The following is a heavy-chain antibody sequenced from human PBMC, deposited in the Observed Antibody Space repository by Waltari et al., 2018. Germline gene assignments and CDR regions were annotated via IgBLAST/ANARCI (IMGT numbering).Heavy chain of an antibody. J-gene: IGHJ6*02. CDR3: ARPTRIAAVNPTGYYYGMDV. CDR1: GGTFSSYT. CDR2: IIPILGTA. V-gene: IGHV1-69*01. D-gene: IGHD6-13*01. Sequence: QVQLVQSGAEVKKPRSSVEVSCKAAGGTFSSYTISWVRQAPGQGLEWMGGIIPILGTANYAQKFQGRVTITADESTSTAYMELSSLRSEDTAVYYCARPTRIAAVNPTGYYYGMDVWGQGTTVTVSS.